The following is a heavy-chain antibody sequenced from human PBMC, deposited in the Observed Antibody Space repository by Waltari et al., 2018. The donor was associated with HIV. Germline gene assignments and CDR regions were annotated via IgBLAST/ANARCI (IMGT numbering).Heavy chain of an antibody. J-gene: IGHJ4*02. V-gene: IGHV1-2*02. CDR3: ARDWRLDGYSSGLNDY. CDR2: INPNSGGT. D-gene: IGHD6-19*01. CDR1: GYTFTGYY. Sequence: QVQLVQSGAEVKKPGASVKVSCKASGYTFTGYYMHWVRQAPGQGLEWMGWINPNSGGTNYAQKFQGRVTMTRDTSISTAYMELSRLRSDDTAVYYCARDWRLDGYSSGLNDYWGQGTLVTVSS.